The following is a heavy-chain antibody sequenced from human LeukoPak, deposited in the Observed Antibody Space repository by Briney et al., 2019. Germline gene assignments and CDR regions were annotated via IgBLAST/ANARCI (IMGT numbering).Heavy chain of an antibody. Sequence: SETLSLTCTVSGGSISSGDYYWSWIRQPPGKGLEWIGYIYYSGSTYYNPSLKSRVTISVDTSKNQFSLKLSSVTAADTAVYYCARDRPYYDYVWGSPSFDYWGQGTLVTVSS. CDR2: IYYSGST. D-gene: IGHD3-16*01. J-gene: IGHJ4*02. CDR3: ARDRPYYDYVWGSPSFDY. V-gene: IGHV4-30-4*01. CDR1: GGSISSGDYY.